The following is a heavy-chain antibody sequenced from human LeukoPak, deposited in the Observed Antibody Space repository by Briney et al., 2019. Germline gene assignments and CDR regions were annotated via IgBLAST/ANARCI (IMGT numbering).Heavy chain of an antibody. Sequence: GGSLRLSRSASGFTFSSYAMHWVRQAPGKGLEYVSAISSNGGSTYYADSVKGRFTISRDNSKNTLYLQMSSLRAEDTAVYYCVKVNPITGPYYFDYWGQGTLVTVSS. CDR1: GFTFSSYA. CDR3: VKVNPITGPYYFDY. J-gene: IGHJ4*02. CDR2: ISSNGGST. D-gene: IGHD1-14*01. V-gene: IGHV3-64D*09.